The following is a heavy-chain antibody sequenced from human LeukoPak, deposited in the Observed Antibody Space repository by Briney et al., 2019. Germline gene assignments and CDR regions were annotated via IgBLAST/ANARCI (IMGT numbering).Heavy chain of an antibody. CDR3: AREGSGRFYFDY. Sequence: SVKVSCKASGGTFSSYAISWVRQAPGQGLEWMGGIIPIFGTANYAQKFQGRVTITTDESTSTAYMELSSLRSEDTAVYYCAREGSGRFYFDYWGQGPWSPSPQ. D-gene: IGHD6-19*01. J-gene: IGHJ4*02. CDR2: IIPIFGTA. V-gene: IGHV1-69*05. CDR1: GGTFSSYA.